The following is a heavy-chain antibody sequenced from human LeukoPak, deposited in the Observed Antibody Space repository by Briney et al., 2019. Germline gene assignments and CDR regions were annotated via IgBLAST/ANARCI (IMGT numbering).Heavy chain of an antibody. CDR1: GGSMSNIYY. CDR3: ARHGRDGYNLYYFDY. J-gene: IGHJ4*02. Sequence: SETLSLTCNVSGGSMSNIYYWGWIRQPPGKGLEWIGYIYYSGSTNYNPSLKSRVTISVDTSKNQFSLKLSSVTAADTAVYYCARHGRDGYNLYYFDYWGQGTLVSVSS. CDR2: IYYSGST. V-gene: IGHV4-59*08. D-gene: IGHD5-24*01.